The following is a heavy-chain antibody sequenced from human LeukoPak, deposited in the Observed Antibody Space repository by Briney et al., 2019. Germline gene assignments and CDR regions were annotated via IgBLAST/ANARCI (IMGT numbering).Heavy chain of an antibody. CDR1: GDTFTTYA. D-gene: IGHD2-8*01. CDR3: ARAGIPGYCTNVTCSNWLDP. Sequence: ASVKVSCKASGDTFTTYAIIWVRQAPGQGLEWMGGIIPMFGTPNYAQRLQGRVTITADKSTKTAYMELRSLRYEDTAVYFCARAGIPGYCTNVTCSNWLDPWGQGTLVTVSS. J-gene: IGHJ5*02. V-gene: IGHV1-69*06. CDR2: IIPMFGTP.